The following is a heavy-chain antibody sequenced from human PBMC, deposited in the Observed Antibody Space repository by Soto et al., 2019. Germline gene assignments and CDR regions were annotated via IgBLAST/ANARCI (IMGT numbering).Heavy chain of an antibody. CDR1: GCSISSSSYY. D-gene: IGHD2-8*01. Sequence: SETLSLTCTVSGCSISSSSYYWGWIRQPPGKGLEWIGSIYYSGSTYYNPSLKSRVTISVDTSKNQFSLKLSSVTAADTAVYYCARVYTNWFDPWGQGTLVTVSS. J-gene: IGHJ5*02. V-gene: IGHV4-39*01. CDR2: IYYSGST. CDR3: ARVYTNWFDP.